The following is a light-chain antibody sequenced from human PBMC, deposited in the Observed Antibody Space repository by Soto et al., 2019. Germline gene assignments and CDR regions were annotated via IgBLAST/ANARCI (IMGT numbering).Light chain of an antibody. CDR1: QDINNY. V-gene: IGKV1-33*01. CDR2: DAS. Sequence: DIQMTQSPSSLSASVGDRVTITCQASQDINNYLNWYQQKPGKAPKLLIYDASNLEIGVPSRFSGSGSGTDFTFTISSLQPEDIATYYCQQYDNILTFGQGTRLEIK. CDR3: QQYDNILT. J-gene: IGKJ5*01.